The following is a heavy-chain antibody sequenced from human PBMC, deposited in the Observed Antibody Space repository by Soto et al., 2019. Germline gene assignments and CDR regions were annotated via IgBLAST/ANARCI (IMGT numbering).Heavy chain of an antibody. V-gene: IGHV4-61*01. CDR1: GGSVSSGSYY. Sequence: QVQLQESGPGLVKPSETLSLTCTVSGGSVSSGSYYWSWIRQPPGKGLEWIGYIYYSGSTNYNPSLKSRVTISVDTSKNQFSLKLSSVTAADTAVYYCASDEGSGRQGFGFDPWGQGTLVTVSS. CDR2: IYYSGST. D-gene: IGHD3-10*01. J-gene: IGHJ5*02. CDR3: ASDEGSGRQGFGFDP.